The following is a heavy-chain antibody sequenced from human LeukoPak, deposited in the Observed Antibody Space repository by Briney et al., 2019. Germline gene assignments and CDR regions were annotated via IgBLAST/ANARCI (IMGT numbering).Heavy chain of an antibody. Sequence: GGFLRLSCAASGFTFSSYEMNWVRQAPGKGLEWVSYISSSGSTIYYADSVKGRFTISRDNAKNSLYLQMNSLRAEDTAVYYCARAHYYDSSGFDYWGQGTLVTVSS. CDR2: ISSSGSTI. V-gene: IGHV3-48*03. D-gene: IGHD3-22*01. J-gene: IGHJ4*02. CDR1: GFTFSSYE. CDR3: ARAHYYDSSGFDY.